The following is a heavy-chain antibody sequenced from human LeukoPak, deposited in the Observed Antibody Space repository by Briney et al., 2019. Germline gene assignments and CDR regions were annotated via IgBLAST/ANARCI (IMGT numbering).Heavy chain of an antibody. J-gene: IGHJ6*02. D-gene: IGHD3-9*01. V-gene: IGHV3-64*04. CDR1: GFTFSSYY. Sequence: GGSLRLSCSASGFTFSSYYMHWVRQAPGRGLEYVSGITSNGGSTYYADSMKGRFTISRDNAKNSLYLQMNSLRDEDTAVYYCARVLRYFDWLTYGMDVWGQGTTVTVS. CDR3: ARVLRYFDWLTYGMDV. CDR2: ITSNGGST.